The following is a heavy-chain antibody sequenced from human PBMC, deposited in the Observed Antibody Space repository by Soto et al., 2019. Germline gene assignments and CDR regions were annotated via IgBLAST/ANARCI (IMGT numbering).Heavy chain of an antibody. CDR3: ARPGNYGSGSYLYYFDY. CDR1: GGSISSSSYY. V-gene: IGHV4-39*01. D-gene: IGHD3-10*01. Sequence: SETLSLTCTVSGGSISSSSYYWGWIRQPPGKGLEWIGSIYYSGGTYYNPSLKSRVTISVDTSKNQFSLKLSSVTAADTAVYYCARPGNYGSGSYLYYFDYWGQGILVTV. CDR2: IYYSGGT. J-gene: IGHJ4*02.